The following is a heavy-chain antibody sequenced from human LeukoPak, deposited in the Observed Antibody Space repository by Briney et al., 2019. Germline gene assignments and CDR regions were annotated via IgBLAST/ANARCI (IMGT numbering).Heavy chain of an antibody. D-gene: IGHD4-17*01. Sequence: SETLSLTCTVSGACISGYFWTWIRQPAGKGLEWIGRIYISGTTNYNPSLKSRVSMSVDTSKNQISLNLTSVTAADTALYYCVRQDGDDARAFDYWGQGTLVTVSS. CDR2: IYISGTT. CDR3: VRQDGDDARAFDY. CDR1: GACISGYF. J-gene: IGHJ4*02. V-gene: IGHV4-4*07.